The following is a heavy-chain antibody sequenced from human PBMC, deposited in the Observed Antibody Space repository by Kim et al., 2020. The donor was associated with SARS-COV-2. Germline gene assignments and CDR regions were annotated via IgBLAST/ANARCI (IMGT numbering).Heavy chain of an antibody. D-gene: IGHD2-2*03. Sequence: ASVKVSCKASGYTFTSYAMNWVRQAPGQGLEWMGWINTNTGNPTYAQGFTGRFVLSLDTSVSTAYLQISSLKAEDTAVYYCARELPKTRGYCSSTSCYYAYGMDVWGQGTTVTVS. V-gene: IGHV7-4-1*02. CDR3: ARELPKTRGYCSSTSCYYAYGMDV. CDR2: INTNTGNP. J-gene: IGHJ6*02. CDR1: GYTFTSYA.